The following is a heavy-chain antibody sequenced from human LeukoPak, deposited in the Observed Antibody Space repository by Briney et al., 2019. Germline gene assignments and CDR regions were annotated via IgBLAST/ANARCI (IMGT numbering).Heavy chain of an antibody. CDR2: MYPGDSDT. J-gene: IGHJ4*02. V-gene: IGHV5-51*01. CDR1: GYSFTSYW. CDR3: ARHRGSNDGGFDY. Sequence: GESLKISCKASGYSFTSYWIGWVRQMPGKGLEWMGNMYPGDSDTRYSPSFQGQVTISADKSISTAYLQWSSLKASDTAMYYCARHRGSNDGGFDYWGQGTLVTVSS. D-gene: IGHD1-26*01.